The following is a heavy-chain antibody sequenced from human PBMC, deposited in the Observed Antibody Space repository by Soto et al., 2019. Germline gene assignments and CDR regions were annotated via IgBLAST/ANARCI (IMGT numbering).Heavy chain of an antibody. CDR3: ANQGARLSYYFDY. CDR1: GFGFNTYA. CDR2: ISGDGDFT. Sequence: EVQLLESGGNLVQPGGSLRLSCAASGFGFNTYAMSWVRQAPGKGPEWVSTISGDGDFTDYTDSVKGRFTISRDNYKNSLYLQMNSLRAGDTAVYYCANQGARLSYYFDYWGQGTLVTVSS. J-gene: IGHJ4*02. V-gene: IGHV3-23*01.